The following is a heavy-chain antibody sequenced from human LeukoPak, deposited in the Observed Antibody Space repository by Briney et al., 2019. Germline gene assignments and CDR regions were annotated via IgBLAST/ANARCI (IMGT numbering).Heavy chain of an antibody. V-gene: IGHV3-66*01. Sequence: GGSLRLSCAASGFTVISSYMSWVRQAPGKGLEWVSVIYNDGSTYYADAVKGRLTISRDNSKNTLYLQMNSLRAEDTAVYYCAREDARRARYPGPYYYYGMDVWGQGTTVTVSS. J-gene: IGHJ6*02. D-gene: IGHD1-1*01. CDR3: AREDARRARYPGPYYYYGMDV. CDR1: GFTVISSY. CDR2: IYNDGST.